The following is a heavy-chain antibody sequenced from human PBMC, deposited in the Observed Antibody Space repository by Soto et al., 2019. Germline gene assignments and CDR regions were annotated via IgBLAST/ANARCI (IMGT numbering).Heavy chain of an antibody. Sequence: SETLSLTCTVSGGSISSGGYYWSWIRQHPGKGLEWIGYIYYSGSTYYNPSLKSRVTISVDTSKNQFSLKLSSVTAADTAVYYCARGPEEELFDYWGQGTLVTVSS. V-gene: IGHV4-31*03. CDR3: ARGPEEELFDY. CDR1: GGSISSGGYY. CDR2: IYYSGST. J-gene: IGHJ4*02. D-gene: IGHD1-26*01.